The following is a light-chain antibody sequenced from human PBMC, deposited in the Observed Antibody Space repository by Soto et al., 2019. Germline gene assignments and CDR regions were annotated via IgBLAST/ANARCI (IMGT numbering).Light chain of an antibody. J-gene: IGLJ3*02. CDR2: LNSDGSH. Sequence: QPVLTQSPSASASLGASVKLTCTLSSGHSSYASAWHQQQPEKGPRYLMKLNSDGSHSKGAGIPDRFSGSSSGAERYLTTSSLQSEDEADYYCQTWGTGIPWVFGGGTKLTVL. V-gene: IGLV4-69*01. CDR1: SGHSSYA. CDR3: QTWGTGIPWV.